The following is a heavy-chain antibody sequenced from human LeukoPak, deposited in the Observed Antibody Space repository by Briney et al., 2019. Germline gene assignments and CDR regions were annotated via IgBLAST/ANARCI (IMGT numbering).Heavy chain of an antibody. CDR3: ARGPNSNWSGLDF. D-gene: IGHD6-6*01. J-gene: IGHJ4*02. V-gene: IGHV3-74*01. CDR1: GFSFSGHW. CDR2: ISPTGSTT. Sequence: GGSLRLSCTASGFSFSGHWMHWARQLPGKGLVWVSRISPTGSTTSYADSVKGRFTVSRDNAKNTLCLQVNNLRAEDTAVYYCARGPNSNWSGLDFWGQGTLVTVSS.